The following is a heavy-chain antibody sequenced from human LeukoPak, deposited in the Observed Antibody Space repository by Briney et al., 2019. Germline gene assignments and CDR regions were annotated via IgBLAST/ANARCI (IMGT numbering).Heavy chain of an antibody. Sequence: GGSLRLSCAASGLTFSSYSMNWVRQAPGKGLEWVSSISSSSSYIYYADSVKGRFTISRDNAKNSLYLQMNSLRAEDTAVYYCARSLRWSGNWFDPWGQGTLVTVSS. CDR3: ARSLRWSGNWFDP. J-gene: IGHJ5*02. V-gene: IGHV3-21*01. D-gene: IGHD4-23*01. CDR1: GLTFSSYS. CDR2: ISSSSSYI.